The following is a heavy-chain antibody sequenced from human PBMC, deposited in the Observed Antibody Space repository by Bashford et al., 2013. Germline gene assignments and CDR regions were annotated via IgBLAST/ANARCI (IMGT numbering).Heavy chain of an antibody. CDR1: GDSISSSSYY. CDR3: ARAGGRQLVLAN. J-gene: IGHJ4*02. Sequence: SETLSLTCTVSGDSISSSSYYWGWIRLAPGTGLDWIGCVYYNGTTNYNPSLKSRVTISIDTSKNQFSLRLSSVTAADTAVYYCARAGGRQLVLANWGQGTRVTVSS. D-gene: IGHD3-10*01. V-gene: IGHV4-61*05. CDR2: VYYNGTT.